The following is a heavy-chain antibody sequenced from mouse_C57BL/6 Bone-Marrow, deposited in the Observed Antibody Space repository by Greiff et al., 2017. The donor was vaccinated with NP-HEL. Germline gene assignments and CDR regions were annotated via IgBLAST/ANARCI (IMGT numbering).Heavy chain of an antibody. CDR2: IYPGSGST. CDR3: ARPLDGSSDGWFAY. D-gene: IGHD1-1*01. Sequence: QVQLQQPGAELVKPGASVKMSCKASGYTFTSYWITWVKQRPGQGLEWIGDIYPGSGSTHYNEKFKSKATLTVDTSSSTAYMQLSSLTSEDSAVYYCARPLDGSSDGWFAYWGQGTLVTVSA. J-gene: IGHJ3*01. V-gene: IGHV1-55*01. CDR1: GYTFTSYW.